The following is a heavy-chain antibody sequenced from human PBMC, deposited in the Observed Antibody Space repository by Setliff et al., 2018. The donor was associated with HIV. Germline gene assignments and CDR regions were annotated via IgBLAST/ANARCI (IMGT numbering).Heavy chain of an antibody. J-gene: IGHJ6*02. V-gene: IGHV3-7*01. Sequence: GGSLRLSCAASGFTFSSYWMSWVRQAPGKGLEWVANIKYDGSEKYYAGSVKGRFTISRDNAKNSLYLQMNSLRAEDTAVYYCAREPHELRYFDWLLYPAYYYYGMDVWGQGTTVTV. D-gene: IGHD3-9*01. CDR3: AREPHELRYFDWLLYPAYYYYGMDV. CDR1: GFTFSSYW. CDR2: IKYDGSEK.